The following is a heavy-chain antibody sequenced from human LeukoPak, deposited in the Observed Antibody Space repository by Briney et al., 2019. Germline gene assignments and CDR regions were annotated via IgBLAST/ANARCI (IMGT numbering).Heavy chain of an antibody. CDR2: IIPILGIA. J-gene: IGHJ4*02. Sequence: AASVKVSCKASGGTFSSYTISWVRLAPGQGLEWMGRIIPILGIANYAQKFQGRVTITADKSTSTAYMELSSLRSEDTAVYYCARHDETGYSSSWYEYWGQGTLVTVSS. V-gene: IGHV1-69*02. CDR1: GGTFSSYT. D-gene: IGHD6-13*01. CDR3: ARHDETGYSSSWYEY.